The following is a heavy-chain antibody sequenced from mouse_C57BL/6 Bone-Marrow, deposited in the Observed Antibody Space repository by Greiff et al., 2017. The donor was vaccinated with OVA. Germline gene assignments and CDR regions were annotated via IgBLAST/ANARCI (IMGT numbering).Heavy chain of an antibody. CDR2: ISSGGSYT. D-gene: IGHD1-1*01. Sequence: EVKLMESGGDLVKPGGSLKLSCAASGFTFSSYGMSWVRQTPDKRLEWVATISSGGSYTYYPDSVKGRFTISRANAKKTLYLQMSSLKSEYTARYYWARPAVVPFAYWGQGTLVTVSA. CDR1: GFTFSSYG. V-gene: IGHV5-6*01. CDR3: ARPAVVPFAY. J-gene: IGHJ3*01.